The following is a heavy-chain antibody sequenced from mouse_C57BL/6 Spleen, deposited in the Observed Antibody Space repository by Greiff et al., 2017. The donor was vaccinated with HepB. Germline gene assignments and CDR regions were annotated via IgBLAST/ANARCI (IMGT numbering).Heavy chain of an antibody. D-gene: IGHD3-2*02. V-gene: IGHV1-69*01. Sequence: QVQLQQSGAELVMPGASVKLSCKASGYTFTSYWIHWVKQRPGQGLEWIGEIDPSDSYTNYNQKFKGKSTLTVDKSSSTAYMQLSSLTSEDSAVYYCARQLRLWYYFDYWGQGTTLTVSS. J-gene: IGHJ2*01. CDR2: IDPSDSYT. CDR1: GYTFTSYW. CDR3: ARQLRLWYYFDY.